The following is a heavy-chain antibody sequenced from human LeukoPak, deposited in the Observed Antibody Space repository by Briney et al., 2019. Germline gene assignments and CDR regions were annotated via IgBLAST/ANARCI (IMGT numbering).Heavy chain of an antibody. CDR3: ARSIPAGNRR. D-gene: IGHD2-2*01. Sequence: GGSLRLSCAASGFTFSDYYMSWIRQAPGKGLEWVSYISSSGSTVDYADSVKGRFTISRDNAKNSLYPQMNSLRAEDTAVYYCARSIPAGNRRWGQGTLVTVSS. CDR2: ISSSGSTV. CDR1: GFTFSDYY. J-gene: IGHJ4*02. V-gene: IGHV3-11*01.